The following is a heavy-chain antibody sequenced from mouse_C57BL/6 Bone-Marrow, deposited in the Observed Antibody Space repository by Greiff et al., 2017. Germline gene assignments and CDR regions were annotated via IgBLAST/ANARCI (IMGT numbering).Heavy chain of an antibody. V-gene: IGHV5-9*01. Sequence: EVQLVESGGGLVKPGGSLKLSCAASGFTFSSYTMSWVRQTPEKRLEWVATISGGGGNTYYPDSVKSRFTISRDNAKNTLYLQMSSQRSEATALYYCAGNFYWYFDVWGTGTTVTVSS. J-gene: IGHJ1*03. CDR3: AGNFYWYFDV. CDR1: GFTFSSYT. CDR2: ISGGGGNT.